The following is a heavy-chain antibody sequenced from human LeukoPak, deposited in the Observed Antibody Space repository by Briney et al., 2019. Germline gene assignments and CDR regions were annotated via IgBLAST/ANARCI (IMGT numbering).Heavy chain of an antibody. CDR2: INHSGGT. D-gene: IGHD3-3*01. V-gene: IGHV4-34*01. J-gene: IGHJ6*03. CDR3: ARGLGDDFWSGYYNGYYYMDV. Sequence: PSETLSLTCGVYGGSFSGSYWSWIRQPPGKGLEWIGEINHSGGTNYNPSLKSRVTISVDTSKNQFSLKLSSVTAADTAVYYCARGLGDDFWSGYYNGYYYMDVWGKGTTVTVSS. CDR1: GGSFSGSY.